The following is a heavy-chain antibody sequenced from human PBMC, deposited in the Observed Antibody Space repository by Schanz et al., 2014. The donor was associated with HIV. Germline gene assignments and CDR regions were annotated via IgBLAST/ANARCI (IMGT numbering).Heavy chain of an antibody. Sequence: VQLVESGGGVVQPGRSLRLSCVASGFTFSTYAMSWVRQAPGKGLEWVSGMRGRDDSTFYADSVKGRFAISREDSKNTVHLQMDSLRPEDTAVYYCAREGESSGRAGLFDLWGQGAMVTVSS. CDR1: GFTFSTYA. D-gene: IGHD6-19*01. V-gene: IGHV3-23*04. CDR3: AREGESSGRAGLFDL. J-gene: IGHJ3*01. CDR2: MRGRDDST.